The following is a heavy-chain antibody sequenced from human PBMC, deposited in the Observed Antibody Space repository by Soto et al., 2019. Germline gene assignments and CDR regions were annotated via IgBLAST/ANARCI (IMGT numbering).Heavy chain of an antibody. V-gene: IGHV3-30-3*01. CDR2: ISYDGSNK. CDR1: GFTFSSYA. J-gene: IGHJ6*02. Sequence: QVQLVESGGGVVQPGRSLRLSCAASGFTFSSYAMHWVRQAPGKGLEWVAVISYDGSNKYYADSVKGRFTISRDNSKNTXXLQMNSLRAEDTAVDDCARDDHSSSWAYYYYGMDVWGQGTTVTVSS. D-gene: IGHD6-13*01. CDR3: ARDDHSSSWAYYYYGMDV.